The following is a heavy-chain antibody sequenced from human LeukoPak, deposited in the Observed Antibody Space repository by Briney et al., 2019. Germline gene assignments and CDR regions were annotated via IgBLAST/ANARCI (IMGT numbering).Heavy chain of an antibody. CDR3: ARRPDYAGLDY. D-gene: IGHD4-17*01. J-gene: IGHJ4*02. V-gene: IGHV4-39*01. CDR2: IYYSGST. Sequence: SETLSLTCTVSGGSISSSSYCWGWIRQPPGKGLEWIGSIYYSGSTYYNPSLKSRVTISVDTSKNQFSLKLSSVTAADTAVYYCARRPDYAGLDYWGQGTLVTVSS. CDR1: GGSISSSSYC.